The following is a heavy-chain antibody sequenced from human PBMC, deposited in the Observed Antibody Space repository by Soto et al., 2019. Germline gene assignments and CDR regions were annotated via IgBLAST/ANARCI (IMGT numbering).Heavy chain of an antibody. J-gene: IGHJ6*02. CDR3: ARDRPYDFWEYYYYYGMDV. CDR2: IIPILGIA. V-gene: IGHV1-69*04. CDR1: GGTFSSYT. Sequence: SVKVSCKASGGTFSSYTISWVRQAPGQGLEWMGRIIPILGIANYAQKFQGRVTITADKSTSTAYMELSSLRSEDTAVYYCARDRPYDFWEYYYYYGMDVWGQGTTVTVSS. D-gene: IGHD3-3*01.